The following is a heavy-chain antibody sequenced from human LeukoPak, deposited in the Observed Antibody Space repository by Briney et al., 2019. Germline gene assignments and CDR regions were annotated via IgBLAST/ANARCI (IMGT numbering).Heavy chain of an antibody. Sequence: SETLSLTCSVSGGFMSYLYWTWIRQPPGKGLEWIGDIYDSGSTRYNTSLESRVTISVDTSKNQFFLKLSSVTAADTAVYYCAKGGSTHFYYGDVWGQGTTVTVSS. J-gene: IGHJ6*02. CDR3: AKGGSTHFYYGDV. D-gene: IGHD3-22*01. V-gene: IGHV4-59*01. CDR1: GGFMSYLY. CDR2: IYDSGST.